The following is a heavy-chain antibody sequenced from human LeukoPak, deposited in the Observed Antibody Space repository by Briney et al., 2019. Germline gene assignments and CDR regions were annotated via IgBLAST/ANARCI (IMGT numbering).Heavy chain of an antibody. CDR2: ILYDGRKV. CDR3: ARVTEAPYYFDY. CDR1: GFTFRNYG. Sequence: GGSLRLSCAASGFTFRNYGMHWVRQAPGKGLEWVALILYDGRKVYHADSVKGRFTISRDNAKNSLYLQMNSLRAEDTAVYYCARVTEAPYYFDYWGQGTLVTVSS. J-gene: IGHJ4*02. V-gene: IGHV3-30*02.